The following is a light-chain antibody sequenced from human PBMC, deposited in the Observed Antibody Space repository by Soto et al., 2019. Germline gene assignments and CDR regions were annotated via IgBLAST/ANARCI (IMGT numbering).Light chain of an antibody. J-gene: IGKJ4*01. Sequence: EIVMTQAPATLSVSPGERATLSCRASQRVSSNLAWYQQKPGQAPKLVIYNPSTSATGIPARFSGSGSGTEFTLTISSPQSEAFAIYYCQQYDNWPLTLRGGTKV. CDR2: NPS. CDR3: QQYDNWPLT. V-gene: IGKV3-15*01. CDR1: QRVSSN.